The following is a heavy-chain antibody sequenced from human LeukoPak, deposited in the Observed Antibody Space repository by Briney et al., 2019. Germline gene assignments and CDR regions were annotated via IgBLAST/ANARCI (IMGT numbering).Heavy chain of an antibody. Sequence: PGGSLRLSCAASGFTFSSYAMSWVRQAPGKGLEWVSAISGSGGSTYYADSVKGRFTISRENSKNTLYLQMNSLRAEDTAVYYCAKTTLRWELLQGYYFDYWGQGTLVTVSS. CDR1: GFTFSSYA. CDR3: AKTTLRWELLQGYYFDY. CDR2: ISGSGGST. J-gene: IGHJ4*02. V-gene: IGHV3-23*01. D-gene: IGHD1-26*01.